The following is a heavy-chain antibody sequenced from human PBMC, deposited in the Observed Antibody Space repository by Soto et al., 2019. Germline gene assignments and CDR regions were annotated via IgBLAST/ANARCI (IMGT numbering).Heavy chain of an antibody. CDR2: IKQDGSEK. CDR3: AKSGNSGYDFWSGYYRSELVDWFDP. J-gene: IGHJ5*02. CDR1: GFNFGASW. V-gene: IGHV3-7*03. D-gene: IGHD3-3*01. Sequence: GGSLRLSCAASGFNFGASWMAWVRQAPGKGLEWVADIKQDGSEKNYVDSVKGRVTISRDDAKNSLYLQMNSLRAEDTAVYYCAKSGNSGYDFWSGYYRSELVDWFDPWGQGTLVTVSS.